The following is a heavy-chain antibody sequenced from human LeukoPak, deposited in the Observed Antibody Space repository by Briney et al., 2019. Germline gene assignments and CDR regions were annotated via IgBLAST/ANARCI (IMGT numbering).Heavy chain of an antibody. CDR3: AKRDSGSPSSAFDI. Sequence: GRSLRLSCAASGFTFDDYAMHWVRQAPGKGLEWVSGISWNSGSIGYADSVKGRFTISGDNAKNSLYLQMNSLRAEDPALYYCAKRDSGSPSSAFDIWGQGTMVTVSS. CDR1: GFTFDDYA. D-gene: IGHD1-26*01. J-gene: IGHJ3*02. V-gene: IGHV3-9*01. CDR2: ISWNSGSI.